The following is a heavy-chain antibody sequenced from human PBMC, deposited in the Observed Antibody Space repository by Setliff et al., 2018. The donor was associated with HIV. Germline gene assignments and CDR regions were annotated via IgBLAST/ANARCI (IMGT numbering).Heavy chain of an antibody. CDR2: ISAYNGNT. D-gene: IGHD2-15*01. V-gene: IGHV1-18*01. CDR3: ARGGSGHYYYYYGMDV. Sequence: ASVKVSCKASGYSFSSYGISWVRQAPGRGLEWMGWISAYNGNTNYAHNLQGRVTMTTDTSTRTAYMELRSLTSDDTAVYYCARGGSGHYYYYYGMDVWGQGTMVTVSS. J-gene: IGHJ6*02. CDR1: GYSFSSYG.